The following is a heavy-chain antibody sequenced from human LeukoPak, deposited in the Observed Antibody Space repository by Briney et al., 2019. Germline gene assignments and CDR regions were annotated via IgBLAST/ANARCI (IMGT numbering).Heavy chain of an antibody. V-gene: IGHV4-59*11. CDR1: GGSISSHY. Sequence: SETLSLTCTVSGGSISSHYWTWIRQSPVKGLEWIGDISNSGSTSYNPSHKSRVTISIDTSKNQFSLKLSSVTAADTAVYYCGRDALVGYFSYYYMDVWGKGTTVTVSS. D-gene: IGHD2-15*01. CDR2: ISNSGST. J-gene: IGHJ6*03. CDR3: GRDALVGYFSYYYMDV.